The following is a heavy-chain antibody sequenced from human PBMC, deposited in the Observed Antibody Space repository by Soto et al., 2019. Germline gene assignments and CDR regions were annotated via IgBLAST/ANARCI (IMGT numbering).Heavy chain of an antibody. J-gene: IGHJ5*02. D-gene: IGHD4-4*01. CDR1: GYPFSDNQ. CDR2: INPKSDDT. V-gene: IGHV1-2*02. CDR3: ARKHSLDYIRWGLDP. Sequence: ASVKASCKASGYPFSDNQIHWLRRAPGQGLEWMGRINPKSDDTNYAQKFQGRVAMTRATSIDKAYLELTGLTSDDTATYYCARKHSLDYIRWGLDPWGQGPLVTVSS.